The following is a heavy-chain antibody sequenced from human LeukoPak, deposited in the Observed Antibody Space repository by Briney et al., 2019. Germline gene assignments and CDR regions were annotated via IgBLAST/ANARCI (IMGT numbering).Heavy chain of an antibody. CDR3: ARQQGYCSDGACYFDF. D-gene: IGHD2-15*01. CDR1: GFTFSSYA. J-gene: IGHJ4*02. V-gene: IGHV3-23*01. CDR2: ISGSGGST. Sequence: GGSLRLSCAASGFTFSSYAMSWVRQAPGKGLEWVSAISGSGGSTYDAGSVRGRFTISRDNSKNTLYLQMNSLRAEDTAIYYCARQQGYCSDGACYFDFWGQGTLVTVSS.